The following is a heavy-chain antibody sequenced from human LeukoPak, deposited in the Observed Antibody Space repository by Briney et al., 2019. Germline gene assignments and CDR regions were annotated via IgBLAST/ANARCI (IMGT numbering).Heavy chain of an antibody. J-gene: IGHJ4*02. D-gene: IGHD1-14*01. CDR1: GGTLSAYA. Sequence: ASVKVSCKASGGTLSAYAVSWVRQAPGQGLEWMGGIILIADTTNYAPKFQGRVTITADESTNTAYMELSRLTSEDTAVYFCARGFSGPNWAKRYFEYWGQGTLVTVSS. CDR2: IILIADTT. CDR3: ARGFSGPNWAKRYFEY. V-gene: IGHV1-69*13.